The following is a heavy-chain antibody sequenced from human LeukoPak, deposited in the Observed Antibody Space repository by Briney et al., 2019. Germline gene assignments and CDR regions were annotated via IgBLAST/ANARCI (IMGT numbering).Heavy chain of an antibody. CDR1: GFTFSSYW. D-gene: IGHD1-26*01. J-gene: IGHJ3*02. CDR2: INSDGSST. V-gene: IGHV3-74*01. Sequence: GGSLRLSCAASGFTFSSYWMHWVRQAPGKGLVWVSRINSDGSSTSYADSVKGRFTISRDNSKNTLYLQMNSLRPEDTAVYYCARVRDSGRWGAFDIWGQGTMVTVSS. CDR3: ARVRDSGRWGAFDI.